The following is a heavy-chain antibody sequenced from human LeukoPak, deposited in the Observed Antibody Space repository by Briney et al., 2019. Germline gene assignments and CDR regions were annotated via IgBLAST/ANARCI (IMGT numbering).Heavy chain of an antibody. CDR3: ASGGVVVRVILVGFHREAYYFDS. Sequence: GGSLRLSCAVSRITLSNYGMSWVRQAPGKGLEGGAGISGSGGSTNYADSVKGRFTISRDNPTNRLFLQMNSLGAEDTAVYFCASGGVVVRVILVGFHREAYYFDSWGQGALVTVSS. V-gene: IGHV3-23*01. J-gene: IGHJ4*02. CDR2: ISGSGGST. CDR1: RITLSNYG. D-gene: IGHD2-21*01.